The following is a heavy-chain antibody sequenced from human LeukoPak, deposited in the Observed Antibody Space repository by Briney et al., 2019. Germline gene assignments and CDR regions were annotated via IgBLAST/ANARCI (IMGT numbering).Heavy chain of an antibody. J-gene: IGHJ4*02. Sequence: GASVKVSCKASGYTFTSYGISWVRQAPGQRLEWMGWINAGNGNTKYSQKFQGRVTITRDTSASTAYMELSSLRSEDTAVYYCATEKTYYYDSSFDYWGQGTLVTVSS. CDR1: GYTFTSYG. V-gene: IGHV1-18*01. CDR2: INAGNGNT. CDR3: ATEKTYYYDSSFDY. D-gene: IGHD3-22*01.